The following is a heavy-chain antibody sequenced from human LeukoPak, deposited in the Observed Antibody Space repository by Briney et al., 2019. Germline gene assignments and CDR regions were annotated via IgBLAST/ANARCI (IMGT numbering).Heavy chain of an antibody. Sequence: SQTLSLTXTVSGGSISSDDYYWSWIRQPPGKGLEWIGFIYYSGSTYYNPSLKTRVTISIDTSKNQFSLRLSSVTAADTAVYYSARCPSPGWFDPWGQGTLVTVSS. J-gene: IGHJ5*02. CDR3: ARCPSPGWFDP. V-gene: IGHV4-30-4*08. CDR2: IYYSGST. CDR1: GGSISSDDYY.